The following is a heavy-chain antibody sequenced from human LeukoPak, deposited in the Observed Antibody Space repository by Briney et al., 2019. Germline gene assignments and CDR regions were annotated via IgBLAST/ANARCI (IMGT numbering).Heavy chain of an antibody. J-gene: IGHJ4*02. Sequence: PSETLSLTCTVSGGSISSYYWSWIRQPAGKGLEWIGRIHTSGSTNYNPSLTSRVSMPVDTSKKQFSLKLSSVTAADTAVYYCARDSYYYDSSGYYRFDYWGQGTLVTVSS. V-gene: IGHV4-4*07. CDR1: GGSISSYY. D-gene: IGHD3-22*01. CDR2: IHTSGST. CDR3: ARDSYYYDSSGYYRFDY.